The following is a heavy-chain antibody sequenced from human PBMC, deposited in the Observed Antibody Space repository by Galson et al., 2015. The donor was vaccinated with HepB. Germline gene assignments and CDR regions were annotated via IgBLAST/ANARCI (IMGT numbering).Heavy chain of an antibody. Sequence: SLRLSCAASGFTFDDYAMHWVRQAPGKGPEWVSGISWNSGSIGYADSVKGRFTISRDNAKNSLYLQMNSLRAEDTALYYCAKDINYGHYYYYMDVWGKGTTVTVSS. V-gene: IGHV3-9*01. CDR1: GFTFDDYA. J-gene: IGHJ6*03. D-gene: IGHD3-10*01. CDR3: AKDINYGHYYYYMDV. CDR2: ISWNSGSI.